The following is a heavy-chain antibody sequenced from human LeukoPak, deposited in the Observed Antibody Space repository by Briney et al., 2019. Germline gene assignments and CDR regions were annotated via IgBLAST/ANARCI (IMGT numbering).Heavy chain of an antibody. V-gene: IGHV3-9*01. J-gene: IGHJ4*02. D-gene: IGHD6-13*01. Sequence: PGRSLRLSCAASGFTFDDYAMHWVRQAPGKGLEWVSGISWNSGSIGYADSVKGRFTISRDNAKNSLYLQMNSLRADDTAVFYCARIYGSSWYFPDWGQGTLVTVSS. CDR2: ISWNSGSI. CDR1: GFTFDDYA. CDR3: ARIYGSSWYFPD.